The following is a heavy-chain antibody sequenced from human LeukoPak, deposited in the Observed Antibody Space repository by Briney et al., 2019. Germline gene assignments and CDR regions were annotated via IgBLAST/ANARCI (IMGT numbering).Heavy chain of an antibody. V-gene: IGHV4-59*01. CDR1: GGSISGSF. Sequence: SETLSLTCTVSGGSISGSFWTWIRQPPGKGLEWIGYIYYTGNTNYNPSLKSRVTISIDTSKNHFSLNVNSVTAADAAMYYCVISKTGAYGWFDPWGPGTLVTVSS. CDR3: VISKTGAYGWFDP. D-gene: IGHD2-8*02. CDR2: IYYTGNT. J-gene: IGHJ5*02.